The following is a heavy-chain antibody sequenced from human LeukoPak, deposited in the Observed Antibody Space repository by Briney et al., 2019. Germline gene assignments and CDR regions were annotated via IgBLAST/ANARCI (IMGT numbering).Heavy chain of an antibody. Sequence: VGSLRLSCAASGFSFTDYSMSWIRQAPGKGLEWVSYISKSGSTIYYADSVKGRFTISRDNAKKSLYLQMNSLRAEDTAVYYCAREEATIMWINYYSMDVWGKGTTVTVSS. V-gene: IGHV3-11*04. J-gene: IGHJ6*03. CDR3: AREEATIMWINYYSMDV. D-gene: IGHD5-12*01. CDR2: ISKSGSTI. CDR1: GFSFTDYS.